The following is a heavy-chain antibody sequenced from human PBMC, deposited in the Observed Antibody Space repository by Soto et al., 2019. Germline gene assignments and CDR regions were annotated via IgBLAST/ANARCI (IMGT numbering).Heavy chain of an antibody. CDR3: ARSDIVVVVAAPITVEGYTDYYYYGMDV. Sequence: SVKVSCKASGGTFSSYAISWVRQAPGQGLEWMGGIIPIFGTANYAQKFQGRVTITADESTSTAYMELSSLRSEDTAVYYCARSDIVVVVAAPITVEGYTDYYYYGMDVWGQGTTVTVSS. V-gene: IGHV1-69*13. D-gene: IGHD2-15*01. CDR1: GGTFSSYA. CDR2: IIPIFGTA. J-gene: IGHJ6*02.